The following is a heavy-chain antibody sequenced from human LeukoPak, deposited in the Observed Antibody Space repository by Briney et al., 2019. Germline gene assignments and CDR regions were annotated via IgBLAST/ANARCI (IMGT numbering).Heavy chain of an antibody. CDR1: GGSFSGYY. D-gene: IGHD3-10*01. V-gene: IGHV4-34*01. CDR3: ASTARHMVRAHLDV. CDR2: INHSGST. J-gene: IGHJ6*04. Sequence: SETLSLTCAVYGGSFSGYYWSWIRQPPGKGLEWIGEINHSGSTNYNPSLKSRVTISVDTSKNQFSLKLSSVTAADTAVYYCASTARHMVRAHLDVWGKGTTVTVSS.